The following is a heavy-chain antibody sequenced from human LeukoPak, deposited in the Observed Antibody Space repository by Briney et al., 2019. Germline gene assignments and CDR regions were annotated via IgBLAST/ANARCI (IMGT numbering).Heavy chain of an antibody. D-gene: IGHD3-22*01. Sequence: PGGSLRLSCAASGFTFSSYAMSWVRQAPGKGLEWVSTISGSGGNTYYADSVKGRFTISRDNSRNTLYLQVNSLRAEDTAVYYCAGYYYSGAFDIWGQGTMVTVSS. CDR3: AGYYYSGAFDI. CDR1: GFTFSSYA. V-gene: IGHV3-23*01. J-gene: IGHJ3*02. CDR2: ISGSGGNT.